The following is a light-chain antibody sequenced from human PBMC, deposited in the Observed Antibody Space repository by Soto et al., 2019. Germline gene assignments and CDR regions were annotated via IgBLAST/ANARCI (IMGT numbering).Light chain of an antibody. J-gene: IGKJ4*01. V-gene: IGKV3-11*01. CDR1: QSVSSC. CDR3: HQHNNGWGLT. CDR2: DAS. Sequence: EILLTQSPSTLSLSPGDRATLSCRASQSVSSCVAWYQQKPGKAPKLLIYDASSRDTGLPSRFSGSGSGTEFTLTISSLQPDDFAVYYCHQHNNGWGLTFGAGTKVDLK.